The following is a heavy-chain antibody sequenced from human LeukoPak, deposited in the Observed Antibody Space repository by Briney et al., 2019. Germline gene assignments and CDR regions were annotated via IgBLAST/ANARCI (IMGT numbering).Heavy chain of an antibody. Sequence: PGGSLRLSCAASGFTFSSYSMNWVRQAPGKGLEWVSSISSSSSYIYYADSVKGRFTISRDNAKNSLYLQMNSLRAEDTAVYYCARDISGGYWGVGYFDYWGQGTLVTVSS. D-gene: IGHD1-26*01. V-gene: IGHV3-21*01. J-gene: IGHJ4*02. CDR3: ARDISGGYWGVGYFDY. CDR2: ISSSSSYI. CDR1: GFTFSSYS.